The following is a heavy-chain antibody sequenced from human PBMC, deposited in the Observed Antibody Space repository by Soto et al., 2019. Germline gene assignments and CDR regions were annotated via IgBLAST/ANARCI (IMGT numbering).Heavy chain of an antibody. D-gene: IGHD6-19*01. J-gene: IGHJ2*01. CDR3: ARSGYSSGWYHWFFDL. Sequence: ASVKVSCKASGYTFSNYGIHWVRQAPGQRLEWMGWINAGNGNTKYSQKFQDRVTITRDTSATTAYMELSNLRSEDTAVVYCARSGYSSGWYHWFFDLWGRGXLVTVYS. CDR1: GYTFSNYG. CDR2: INAGNGNT. V-gene: IGHV1-3*01.